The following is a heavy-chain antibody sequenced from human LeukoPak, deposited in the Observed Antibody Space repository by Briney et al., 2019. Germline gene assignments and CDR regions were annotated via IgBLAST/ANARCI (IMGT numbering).Heavy chain of an antibody. J-gene: IGHJ3*02. V-gene: IGHV4-59*01. D-gene: IGHD1-1*01. Sequence: SETLSLTCTVSGGFFSRYYWRWIRQPPGKGLEWVGDIYYSGSTNYNPSLQSRVTISVDTSKNQVCLKLSSVTAADTAVYYCARHPGGYNHGHDTFDIWGQGTRVTVSS. CDR1: GGFFSRYY. CDR3: ARHPGGYNHGHDTFDI. CDR2: IYYSGST.